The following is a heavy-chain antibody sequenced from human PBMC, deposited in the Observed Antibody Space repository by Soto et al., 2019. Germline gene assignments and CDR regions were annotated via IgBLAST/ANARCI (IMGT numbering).Heavy chain of an antibody. D-gene: IGHD1-26*01. CDR2: ISTSSNYI. V-gene: IGHV3-21*01. J-gene: IGHJ4*02. CDR1: GFTFSSYS. CDR3: GRVGYSGIYYVPFDS. Sequence: GESLKISCAASGFTFSSYSMNWVRQAPGKGLEWVSSISTSSNYIYYADSVKGRFTISRDNAKNSLYLQMHSLRAEDTAVYYCGRVGYSGIYYVPFDSWGQGTLVTVSS.